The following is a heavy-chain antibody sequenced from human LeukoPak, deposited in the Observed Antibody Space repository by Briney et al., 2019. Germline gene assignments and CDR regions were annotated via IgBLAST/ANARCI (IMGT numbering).Heavy chain of an antibody. J-gene: IGHJ4*02. D-gene: IGHD1-26*01. CDR2: INSGSSTI. V-gene: IGHV3-11*01. CDR1: GFFFDEYY. Sequence: GGSLRLSCTASGFFFDEYYMTWIRQAPGKGLEWIAYINSGSSTIYYADSVKGRFTISRDNAKNSLYLEMNSLRATDTAVYYCTRSSGGPLYSGSFGHDSWGQGTQVTVSP. CDR3: TRSSGGPLYSGSFGHDS.